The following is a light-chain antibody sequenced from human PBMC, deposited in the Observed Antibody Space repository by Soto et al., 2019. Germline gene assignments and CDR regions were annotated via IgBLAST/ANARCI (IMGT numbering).Light chain of an antibody. CDR3: QQYNTYPWT. CDR2: GAS. Sequence: DIQMTQSPSTLSASVGDRVTITCRASQSISAWLAWYQQRPGKAPNLLIYGASSLQSGVPSRFSGSGSGTEFTLTISSLQPGDFGTYYCQQYNTYPWTFGQGTKVDI. CDR1: QSISAW. J-gene: IGKJ1*01. V-gene: IGKV1-5*01.